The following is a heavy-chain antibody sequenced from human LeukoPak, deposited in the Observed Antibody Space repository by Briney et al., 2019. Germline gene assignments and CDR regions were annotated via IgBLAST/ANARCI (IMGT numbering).Heavy chain of an antibody. J-gene: IGHJ4*02. CDR3: ARPGGGSYCSGGSCYDY. D-gene: IGHD2-15*01. Sequence: GGSLRLSCAASGFTFSSYWMHWVRQAPGKGLVWVSRINSDGSSTSYADSVKGRFTISRDNAKNTLYLQMSSLRAEDTAVYYCARPGGGSYCSGGSCYDYWGQGALVTVSS. CDR2: INSDGSST. CDR1: GFTFSSYW. V-gene: IGHV3-74*01.